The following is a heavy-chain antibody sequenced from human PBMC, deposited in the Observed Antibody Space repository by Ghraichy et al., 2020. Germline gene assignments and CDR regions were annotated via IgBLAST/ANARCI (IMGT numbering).Heavy chain of an antibody. CDR1: GFTVSSNY. Sequence: GGSLRLSCAASGFTVSSNYMSWVRQAPGKGLEWVSVIYSGGSTYYADSVKGRFTISRDNSKNTLYLQMNSLRAEDKAVYYCARGERDYYDHLNAEYFQHWGQGTLVTVSS. V-gene: IGHV3-66*01. CDR3: ARGERDYYDHLNAEYFQH. D-gene: IGHD3-22*01. J-gene: IGHJ1*01. CDR2: IYSGGST.